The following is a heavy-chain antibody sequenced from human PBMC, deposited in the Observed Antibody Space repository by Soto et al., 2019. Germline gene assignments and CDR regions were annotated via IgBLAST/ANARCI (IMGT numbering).Heavy chain of an antibody. CDR1: GFTFSNAW. CDR2: IKSKTNGGTT. CDR3: TTDDPINKN. Sequence: VGSLRLSCGASGFTFSNAWMSWVRQAPGKGLEWVGRIKSKTNGGTTDYAAPVKGRFTISRDDSKNTVSLQMNSLKIEDTAVYYCTTDDPINKNWGQGTLVTVSS. V-gene: IGHV3-15*01. J-gene: IGHJ4*02.